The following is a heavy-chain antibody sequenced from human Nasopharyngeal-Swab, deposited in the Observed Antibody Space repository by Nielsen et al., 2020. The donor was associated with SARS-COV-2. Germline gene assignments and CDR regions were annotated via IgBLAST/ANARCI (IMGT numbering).Heavy chain of an antibody. CDR3: ADPPFSEY. CDR1: GFTFRTNA. Sequence: GESLKISCAASGFTFRTNAMSWVRRAPGRGLEWVSAIGNSDETTYADSVGGRFTISRDNSKNTLYLQMDSLRAEDTALYYCADPPFSEYWGQGTLVTVSS. CDR2: IGNSDETT. V-gene: IGHV3-23*01. J-gene: IGHJ4*02.